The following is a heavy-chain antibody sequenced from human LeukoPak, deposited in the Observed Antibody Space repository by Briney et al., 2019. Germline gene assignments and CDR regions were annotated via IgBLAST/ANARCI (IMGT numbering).Heavy chain of an antibody. D-gene: IGHD3-22*01. J-gene: IGHJ5*02. CDR1: GYSFTSSW. V-gene: IGHV5-51*01. Sequence: GESRKISCKGSGYSFTSSWIGWVRQMPGKGLEWMGIIYPGDSDTRYSPSFQGQDTISADKSISTAYLQWSSLKASDTAMYYCARLDGYYDSSGYFPWFDPWGQGTLVTVSS. CDR2: IYPGDSDT. CDR3: ARLDGYYDSSGYFPWFDP.